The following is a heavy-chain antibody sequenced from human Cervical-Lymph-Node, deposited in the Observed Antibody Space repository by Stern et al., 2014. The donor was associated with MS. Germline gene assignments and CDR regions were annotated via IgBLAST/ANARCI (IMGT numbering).Heavy chain of an antibody. J-gene: IGHJ4*02. CDR2: IIAGNGNT. V-gene: IGHV1-3*01. CDR3: ARSYDFPIFDS. Sequence: QVQLVQSGAEAKKPGASVKVSCKASGYTFSSYAMHWVRQAPGQRLEWMGWIIAGNGNTKYSQNFQGRVTINRDTSASTAYMELSSLRSEDTAVYYCARSYDFPIFDSWGQGTLVTVSS. CDR1: GYTFSSYA. D-gene: IGHD3-3*01.